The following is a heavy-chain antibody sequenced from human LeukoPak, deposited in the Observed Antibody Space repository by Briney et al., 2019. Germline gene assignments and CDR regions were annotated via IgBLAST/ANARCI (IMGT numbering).Heavy chain of an antibody. V-gene: IGHV3-21*06. CDR3: ARDRHCSGGSCYKLDY. CDR1: GFTFSSYS. Sequence: KPGGSLSISCAVSGFTFSSYSMNWVRQAPGQGLEWVSSISSNTFYTYYADSVKGRFTISKDNAKNSLFLQMTSLRVEDTAVYFCARDRHCSGGSCYKLDYWGQGTLVTVSS. CDR2: ISSNTFYT. J-gene: IGHJ4*02. D-gene: IGHD2-15*01.